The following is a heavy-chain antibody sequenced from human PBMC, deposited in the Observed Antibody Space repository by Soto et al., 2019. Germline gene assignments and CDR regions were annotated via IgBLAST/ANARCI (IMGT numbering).Heavy chain of an antibody. CDR1: GFTFSSYS. CDR3: ARSGPNSSSYYFDY. Sequence: EVQLVESGGGLVKPGGSLRLSCAASGFTFSSYSMNWVRQAPGKGLEWVSSMSSTSSHISYTDSVKGRFTISRDNAKNSLYLQMNSLRAEDTAVYYCARSGPNSSSYYFDYWGQGILVTVSS. D-gene: IGHD6-6*01. J-gene: IGHJ4*02. V-gene: IGHV3-21*01. CDR2: MSSTSSHI.